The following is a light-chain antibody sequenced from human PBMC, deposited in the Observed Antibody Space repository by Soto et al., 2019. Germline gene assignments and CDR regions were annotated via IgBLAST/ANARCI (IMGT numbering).Light chain of an antibody. CDR2: DNN. J-gene: IGLJ1*01. Sequence: QSVLSQPPSVSAAPGQRVTISCSGSTSNIGKYYVSWYQQVPGTAPRLLIYDNNQRPSGIPDRFSGSKSGTSATLAITGLQTGDAAYYYCATWDGGLTPQGVFGTGTKLTVL. CDR1: TSNIGKYY. V-gene: IGLV1-51*01. CDR3: ATWDGGLTPQGV.